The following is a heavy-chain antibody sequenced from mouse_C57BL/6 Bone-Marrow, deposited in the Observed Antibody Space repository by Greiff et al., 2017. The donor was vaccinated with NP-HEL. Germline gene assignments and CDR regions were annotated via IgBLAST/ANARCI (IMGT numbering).Heavy chain of an antibody. D-gene: IGHD1-1*01. J-gene: IGHJ3*01. Sequence: QVQLQQPGAELVKPGASVKLSCKASGYTFTSYWMHWVKQRPGQGLEWIGMIHPNSGSTNSNGKFKSKATLTVDKSSSTAYMQLSSLTSEDSAVYYCARGVAAWFAYWGQGTLVTVSA. CDR3: ARGVAAWFAY. CDR2: IHPNSGST. CDR1: GYTFTSYW. V-gene: IGHV1-64*01.